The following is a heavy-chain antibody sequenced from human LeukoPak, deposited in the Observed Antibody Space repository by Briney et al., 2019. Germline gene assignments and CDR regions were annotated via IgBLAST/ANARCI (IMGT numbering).Heavy chain of an antibody. CDR3: ARVSAYYYGSGRPSPPDF. Sequence: GGSLRLSCAVSGITLSNYGMSWVRQAPGKGLEWVAGLSGSGGGTNYADSVQGRFTISRDNPKNTLYLQMNSLKAEDTAVYYCARVSAYYYGSGRPSPPDFWGQGTLVTVSS. CDR2: LSGSGGGT. D-gene: IGHD3-10*01. CDR1: GITLSNYG. J-gene: IGHJ4*02. V-gene: IGHV3-23*01.